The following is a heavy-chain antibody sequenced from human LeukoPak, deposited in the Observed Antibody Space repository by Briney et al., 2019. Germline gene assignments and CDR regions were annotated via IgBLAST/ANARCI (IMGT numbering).Heavy chain of an antibody. J-gene: IGHJ3*02. V-gene: IGHV3-66*02. CDR2: IYSGGST. Sequence: PGGSLRLSCAASGFTVRSNYMSWVRQAPGKGLEWVSIIYSGGSTYYADSVKGRFTISRDNSKNTLYFQMNSLRAEDTAVYYCAGVPVWSGYLDAFDIWGQGTMVTVSS. D-gene: IGHD3-3*01. CDR1: GFTVRSNY. CDR3: AGVPVWSGYLDAFDI.